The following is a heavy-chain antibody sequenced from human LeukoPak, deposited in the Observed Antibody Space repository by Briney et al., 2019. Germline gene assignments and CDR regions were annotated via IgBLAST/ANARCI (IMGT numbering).Heavy chain of an antibody. J-gene: IGHJ4*02. CDR3: ARGLGAGYKN. D-gene: IGHD3-9*01. CDR2: IYYSGST. Sequence: GSLRLSCAASGFTFSSYSMNWVRQPPGKGLEWIGSIYYSGSTYYNPSLKSRVTISVDTSKNQFSLKLSSVTAADTAVYYCARGLGAGYKNWGQGTLVTVSS. CDR1: GFTFSSYS. V-gene: IGHV4-39*07.